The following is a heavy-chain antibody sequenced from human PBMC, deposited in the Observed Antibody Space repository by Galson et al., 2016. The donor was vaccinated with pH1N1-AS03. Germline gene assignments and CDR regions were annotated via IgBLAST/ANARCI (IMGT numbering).Heavy chain of an antibody. J-gene: IGHJ5*02. V-gene: IGHV4-59*01. Sequence: LSLTCTVSGGSISSYYWSWIRQPPGKGLEWIGYISNSGSTNYNPSLKSRVTISVDRSKSQFSLKLSSVTAADTAVYYCARHDYGDYVGWFDPWGQGTLVTVSS. D-gene: IGHD4-17*01. CDR2: ISNSGST. CDR1: GGSISSYY. CDR3: ARHDYGDYVGWFDP.